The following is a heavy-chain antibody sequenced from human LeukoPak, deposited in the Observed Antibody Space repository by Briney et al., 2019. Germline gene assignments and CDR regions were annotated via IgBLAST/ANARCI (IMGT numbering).Heavy chain of an antibody. D-gene: IGHD3-3*01. CDR1: GFTLSTYW. V-gene: IGHV3-7*01. CDR2: IKQDGSQE. CDR3: ARGVPYPSWSGPHYSDD. Sequence: GGPLRLSCAASGFTLSTYWMSWVRQAPGKGLEWVAHIKQDGSQEYYVDSVRGRFTISRDNAKNSLNLQMNYLRSDDTAVYYCARGVPYPSWSGPHYSDDWGQGILVTVSS. J-gene: IGHJ4*02.